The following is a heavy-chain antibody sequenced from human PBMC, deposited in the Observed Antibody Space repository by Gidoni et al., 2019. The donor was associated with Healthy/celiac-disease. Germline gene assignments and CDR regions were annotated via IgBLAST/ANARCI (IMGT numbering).Heavy chain of an antibody. V-gene: IGHV3-74*01. J-gene: IGHJ4*02. D-gene: IGHD1-26*01. CDR1: GFTFCSYW. CDR3: ARNPAELHHFDY. Sequence: EVQLVESGGGLVQPGGSLRLSCAASGFTFCSYWMHWVRQAPGKGLVWVSRINSDGSSTSYADSVKGRFTISRDKDKNTLYLQMNSLRAEDTAVYYCARNPAELHHFDYWGQGTLVTVSS. CDR2: INSDGSST.